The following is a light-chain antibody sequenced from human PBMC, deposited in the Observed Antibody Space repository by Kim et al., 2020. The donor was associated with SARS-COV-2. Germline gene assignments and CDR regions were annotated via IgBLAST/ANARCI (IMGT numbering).Light chain of an antibody. CDR1: SSNIGAGYD. CDR2: DNS. CDR3: QSYDSSLIALYV. J-gene: IGLJ1*01. V-gene: IGLV1-40*01. Sequence: VTISGTGNSSNIGAGYDVHWYQQLPGTAPKLLIYDNSNRPSGVPDRFSGSKSGTSASLAITGLQAEDEADYYCQSYDSSLIALYVFGTGTKVTVL.